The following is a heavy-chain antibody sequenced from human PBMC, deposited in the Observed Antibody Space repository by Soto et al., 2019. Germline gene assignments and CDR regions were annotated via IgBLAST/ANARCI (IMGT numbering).Heavy chain of an antibody. CDR2: IIPIFCTG. V-gene: IGHV1-69*01. CDR3: AREIRVVAAADTGYFQH. J-gene: IGHJ1*01. D-gene: IGHD6-13*01. CDR1: GGTFSSYA. Sequence: QVQLVQSGAEVKKPGSSVKVSCKASGGTFSSYAISWVRQAPGQGLEWMGGIIPIFCTGNYAQKFQGRVTITADESTSTAYLKLSRLRSEYTAVYSCAREIRVVAAADTGYFQHWGQGTLVTVSS.